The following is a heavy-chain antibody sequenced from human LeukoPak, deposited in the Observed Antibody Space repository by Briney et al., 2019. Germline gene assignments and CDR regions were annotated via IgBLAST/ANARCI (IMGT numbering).Heavy chain of an antibody. CDR2: IYYSGST. V-gene: IGHV4-30-4*01. CDR3: AREDRDDSSGRHLWYYGMDV. D-gene: IGHD3-22*01. Sequence: SQTLSLTCTVSGGSISSGDYFWSWIRQPPGKGLEWIGYIYYSGSTYYNPSLKSRVTISVDTSKNQFSLKLSSVTAADTAVYYCAREDRDDSSGRHLWYYGMDVWGQGTTVTVSS. J-gene: IGHJ6*02. CDR1: GGSISSGDYF.